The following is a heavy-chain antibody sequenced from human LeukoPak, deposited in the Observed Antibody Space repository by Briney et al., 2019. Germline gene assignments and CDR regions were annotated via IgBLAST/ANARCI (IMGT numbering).Heavy chain of an antibody. CDR3: VRDNPRCCGVVPVNINDY. Sequence: GGSLRLSCAASGFTFDDYAMHWVRQAPGKGLEWVSGLSWNGATVGYADSVKGRFTISRDNAKNSLYLQMHSLSAEDTAVYYCVRDNPRCCGVVPVNINDYWGQGTLVTVSS. CDR2: LSWNGATV. V-gene: IGHV3-9*01. D-gene: IGHD2-15*01. J-gene: IGHJ4*02. CDR1: GFTFDDYA.